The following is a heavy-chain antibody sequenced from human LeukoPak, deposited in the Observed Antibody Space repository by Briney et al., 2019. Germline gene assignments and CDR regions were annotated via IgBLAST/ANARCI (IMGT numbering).Heavy chain of an antibody. Sequence: SETLSLTCAVYGGSFSGYYWSWIRQPPGKGLEWIGEINHSGSTNYNPSLKSRVTISVDTSKSQFSLKLSSVTAADTAVYYCASTLLNYYGSGSYYFDYWGQGTLVTVSS. CDR2: INHSGST. CDR3: ASTLLNYYGSGSYYFDY. D-gene: IGHD3-10*01. V-gene: IGHV4-34*01. CDR1: GGSFSGYY. J-gene: IGHJ4*02.